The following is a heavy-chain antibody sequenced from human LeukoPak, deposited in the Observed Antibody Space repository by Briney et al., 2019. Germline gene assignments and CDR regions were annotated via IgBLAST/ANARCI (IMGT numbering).Heavy chain of an antibody. CDR2: IRSSTTNI. D-gene: IGHD1-26*01. Sequence: GGSLRLSRAASGFTFSSYSMNWVRQAPGKGLEWVSSIRSSTTNIYYADSVKGRFTISRDNAKNSLYLQMNSLRAEDTAVYYCARGVGSATLFDYWGQGTLVTVSS. CDR1: GFTFSSYS. CDR3: ARGVGSATLFDY. J-gene: IGHJ4*02. V-gene: IGHV3-21*01.